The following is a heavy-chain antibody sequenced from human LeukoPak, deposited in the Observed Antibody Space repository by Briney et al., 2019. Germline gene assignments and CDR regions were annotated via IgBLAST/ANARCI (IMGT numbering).Heavy chain of an antibody. J-gene: IGHJ4*02. D-gene: IGHD3-22*01. CDR1: GYTFTSFG. Sequence: ASVKVSCKASGYTFTSFGISWVRQATGQGLEWMGWISVYNGYTNINYAQRLQGRVTLTTDTSTSTAYMELRSLRSDDTAVYYCARFPDSSGYYFDYWGQGTLVTVSS. V-gene: IGHV1-18*01. CDR3: ARFPDSSGYYFDY. CDR2: ISVYNGYTNI.